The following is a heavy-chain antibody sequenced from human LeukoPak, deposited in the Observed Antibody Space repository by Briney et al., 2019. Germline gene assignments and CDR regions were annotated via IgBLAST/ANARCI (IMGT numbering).Heavy chain of an antibody. Sequence: GGSLRLSCAASGFTLSTSSMNWARQAPGKGLEWVSSISGGGETTYYADSAKGRFTISRDNSQNTLYLQMNSLRAEDTAVYYCARDYADYVGYFFFDYWGQGTLVTVSS. CDR2: ISGGGETT. D-gene: IGHD4-17*01. CDR3: ARDYADYVGYFFFDY. J-gene: IGHJ4*02. CDR1: GFTLSTSS. V-gene: IGHV3-23*01.